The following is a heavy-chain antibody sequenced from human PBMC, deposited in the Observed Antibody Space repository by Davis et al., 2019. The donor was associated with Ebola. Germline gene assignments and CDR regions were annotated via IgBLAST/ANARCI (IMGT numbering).Heavy chain of an antibody. V-gene: IGHV4-59*05. Sequence: PSETLSLTCAVSGGSFSGYYWSWIRQSPGKGLEWIGSLSFNGKTYYTPSLKSRATISADTSKNHFSLRLTAVTAADTAVYYCVKGETYFDFWGQGALVSVSS. CDR2: LSFNGKT. J-gene: IGHJ4*02. CDR3: VKGETYFDF. CDR1: GGSFSGYY. D-gene: IGHD5-24*01.